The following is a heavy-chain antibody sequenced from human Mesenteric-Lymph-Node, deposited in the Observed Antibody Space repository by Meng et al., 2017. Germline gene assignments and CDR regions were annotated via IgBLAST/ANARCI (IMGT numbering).Heavy chain of an antibody. Sequence: QVPLSEPGPGRVKPSQTLSLTCTVAGGYISSGGYYWSWIRQHPGKGLEWIGYIYYSWSTYYNPSLKSLVTLSVDTSKNQFSLKLSSVTAADTAVYYCARQSNNWINWYFDLWGRGTLVTVSS. J-gene: IGHJ2*01. CDR3: ARQSNNWINWYFDL. CDR2: IYYSWST. D-gene: IGHD1-1*01. V-gene: IGHV4-31*01. CDR1: GGYISSGGYY.